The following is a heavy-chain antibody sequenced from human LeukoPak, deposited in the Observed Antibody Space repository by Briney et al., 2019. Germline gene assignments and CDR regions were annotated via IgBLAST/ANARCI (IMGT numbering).Heavy chain of an antibody. D-gene: IGHD4-11*01. Sequence: SETLSLTCAVYGGSFSGYYWSWIRQPPGKGLEWIGEINHSGSTNYNPSLKSRVTISVDTSKNQFSLKLSSVTAADTAVYYCARHRHSNYVRWFDPWGQGTLATVSS. CDR2: INHSGST. J-gene: IGHJ5*02. CDR3: ARHRHSNYVRWFDP. V-gene: IGHV4-34*01. CDR1: GGSFSGYY.